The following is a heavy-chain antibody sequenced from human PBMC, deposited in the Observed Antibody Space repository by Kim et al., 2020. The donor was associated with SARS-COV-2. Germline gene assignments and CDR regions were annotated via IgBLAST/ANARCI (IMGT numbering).Heavy chain of an antibody. CDR2: IIPIFGTA. CDR3: ARERPPTQLTTVTSEGSWFDP. D-gene: IGHD4-17*01. CDR1: GGTFSSYA. V-gene: IGHV1-69*06. J-gene: IGHJ5*02. Sequence: SVKVSCKASGGTFSSYAISWVRQAPGQGLEWMGGIIPIFGTANYAQKFQGRVTITADKSTSTAYMELSSLRSEDTAVYYCARERPPTQLTTVTSEGSWFDPWGQGTLVTVSS.